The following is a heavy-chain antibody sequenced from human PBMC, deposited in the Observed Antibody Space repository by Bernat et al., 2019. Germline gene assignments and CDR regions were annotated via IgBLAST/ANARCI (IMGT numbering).Heavy chain of an antibody. V-gene: IGHV4-38-2*02. Sequence: QVQLQESGPGLVKPSETLSLTCAVSGYSISSGYYWGWIRQPPGKGLEWIGSIYHSGSTYYNPSLKSRVTISVDTSKNQFSLKLSSVTAADTAVYYCARDLNDNPYSSGWYGYWGQGTLGTVSS. CDR3: ARDLNDNPYSSGWYGY. CDR1: GYSISSGYY. CDR2: IYHSGST. J-gene: IGHJ4*02. D-gene: IGHD6-19*01.